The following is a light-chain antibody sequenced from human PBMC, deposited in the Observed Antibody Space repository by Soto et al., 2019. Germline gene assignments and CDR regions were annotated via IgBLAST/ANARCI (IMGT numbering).Light chain of an antibody. CDR1: SSDVGGYNY. CDR2: EVT. Sequence: SALTQPPSASGSPGQSVAISCTGTSSDVGGYNYVSWYQQYPGKAPKLIMYEVTKRPSGVPDRFSGSKSGNTASLTVSGLHAEDEADYYCCSYVGSNNYVYGTGNKVTVL. J-gene: IGLJ1*01. V-gene: IGLV2-8*01. CDR3: CSYVGSNNYV.